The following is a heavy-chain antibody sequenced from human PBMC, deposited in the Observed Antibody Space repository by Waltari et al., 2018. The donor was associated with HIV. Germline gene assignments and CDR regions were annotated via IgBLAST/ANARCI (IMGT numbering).Heavy chain of an antibody. V-gene: IGHV3-48*03. Sequence: EVQLVESGGGLAQPGGSLMVSCAASGFSFGSYGMNWVRQAPGKGRNWISFISSDSSIIFEADSVEGRFAISRDNAKNSLYLQMNGLRPEETGVYFCARDIKVAGGQVLRPRYFDYWGQGTPVTVSS. CDR2: ISSDSSII. CDR1: GFSFGSYG. CDR3: ARDIKVAGGQVLRPRYFDY. D-gene: IGHD1-20*01. J-gene: IGHJ4*02.